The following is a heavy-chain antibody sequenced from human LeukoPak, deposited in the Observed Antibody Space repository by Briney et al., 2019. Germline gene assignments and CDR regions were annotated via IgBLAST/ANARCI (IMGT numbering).Heavy chain of an antibody. Sequence: SVKVSCKASGGTFSSYAISWVRQAPGQGLEWMGGIIPIFGTANYAQKFQGRVTITADESTSTAYMELSSLRSEDTAVYYCARSLFRFLEWSYRSYYYYYMDVWGKGTTVTVSS. CDR1: GGTFSSYA. V-gene: IGHV1-69*01. D-gene: IGHD3-3*01. CDR2: IIPIFGTA. J-gene: IGHJ6*03. CDR3: ARSLFRFLEWSYRSYYYYYMDV.